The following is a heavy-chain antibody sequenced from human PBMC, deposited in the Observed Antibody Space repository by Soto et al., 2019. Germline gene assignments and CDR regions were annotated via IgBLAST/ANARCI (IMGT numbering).Heavy chain of an antibody. CDR3: ARELDGIDV. J-gene: IGHJ6*02. Sequence: PGGSLRLSCAASGFTFTNYAMTWVRQAPGKGLEWVSVIYTNGGTFYADSVKGRFTISRDNSMNTVYLQMNSLRVEDTAVYYCARELDGIDVWGQGTTVTVSS. V-gene: IGHV3-66*01. CDR1: GFTFTNYA. CDR2: IYTNGGT.